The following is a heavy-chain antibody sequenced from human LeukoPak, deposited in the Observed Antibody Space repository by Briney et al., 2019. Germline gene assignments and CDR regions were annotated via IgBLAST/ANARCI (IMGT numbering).Heavy chain of an antibody. CDR1: GYTFTDHY. CDR2: IHPGRGDT. V-gene: IGHV1-2*02. D-gene: IGHD1-26*01. J-gene: IGHJ4*02. Sequence: ASVKVSCKALGYTFTDHYFHWLRQAPGQGIEWMGWIHPGRGDTNYAQKFQGRVTMTTDTSTSTAYLELRSLRSDDTAVYYCARVKARSGSYSLDYWGQGTLVTVSS. CDR3: ARVKARSGSYSLDY.